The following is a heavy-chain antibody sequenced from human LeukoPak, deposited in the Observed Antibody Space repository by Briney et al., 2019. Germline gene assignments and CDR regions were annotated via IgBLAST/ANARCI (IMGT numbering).Heavy chain of an antibody. V-gene: IGHV1-46*01. J-gene: IGHJ4*02. CDR3: ASLSSGGYVY. CDR2: INPSGGST. Sequence: ASVKVSCKASGYTFTSYYMHWVRQAPGQGLEWMGIINPSGGSTSYAQKFQGRVTMTRDTSTSTVYMDLSSLRSEDTAVYYCASLSSGGYVYWGQGPLVTVSS. CDR1: GYTFTSYY. D-gene: IGHD5-12*01.